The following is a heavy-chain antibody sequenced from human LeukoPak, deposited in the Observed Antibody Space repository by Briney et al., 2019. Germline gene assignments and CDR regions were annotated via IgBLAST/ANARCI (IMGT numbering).Heavy chain of an antibody. J-gene: IGHJ5*02. CDR3: ANYGSGSYRFDP. D-gene: IGHD3-10*01. CDR2: IHHSGST. CDR1: GGSISSGGYY. Sequence: SETLSLTCTVSGGSISSGGYYWSWVRQHPGKGLEWIGYIHHSGSTYYNPSLKSRLIISLDTSKNQFSLKLNSVTAADTAVYYCANYGSGSYRFDPWGQGTLVTVSS. V-gene: IGHV4-31*03.